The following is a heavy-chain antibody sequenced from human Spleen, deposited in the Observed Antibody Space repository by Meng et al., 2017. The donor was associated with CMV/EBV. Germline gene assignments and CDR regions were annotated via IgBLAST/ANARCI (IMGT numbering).Heavy chain of an antibody. J-gene: IGHJ6*02. V-gene: IGHV4-61*01. CDR3: ARDYDFRSGHYYYAMDV. Sequence: SETLSLTCTVSGGSVSSGTFYWNWIRQPPGKGLEWIGYIYHSGSTIYNPSLESRVTISVDTSQSQFSLKLRSVTAADAAMYYCARDYDFRSGHYYYAMDVWGQGSTVTVSS. CDR2: IYHSGST. D-gene: IGHD3-3*01. CDR1: GGSVSSGTFY.